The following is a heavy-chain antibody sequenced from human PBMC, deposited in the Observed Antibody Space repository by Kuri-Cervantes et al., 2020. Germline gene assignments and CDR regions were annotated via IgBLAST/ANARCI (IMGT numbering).Heavy chain of an antibody. V-gene: IGHV1-8*02. Sequence: ASVKVSCKASGYTFTSYGINWVRQATGQGLEWMEWMNPNSGNTGYAQKFQGRVTMTRNTSISTAYMELSSLRSEDTAVYYCARDRVAYTSDSWGQGTLVTVSS. J-gene: IGHJ4*02. CDR2: MNPNSGNT. CDR3: ARDRVAYTSDS. D-gene: IGHD2-2*02. CDR1: GYTFTSYG.